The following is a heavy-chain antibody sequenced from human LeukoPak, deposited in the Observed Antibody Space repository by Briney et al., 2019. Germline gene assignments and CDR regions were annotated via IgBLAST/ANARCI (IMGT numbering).Heavy chain of an antibody. CDR1: GFTFSSYS. V-gene: IGHV3-21*01. Sequence: GGSLRLSCAASGFTFSSYSMNWVRQAPGKGLEWVSSISSSSSYIYYADSVKGRFTISRDNAKNALDLQMNGLRAEDTAVYYCAREFRDAFDIWGQGTMVTVSS. CDR3: AREFRDAFDI. CDR2: ISSSSSYI. J-gene: IGHJ3*02.